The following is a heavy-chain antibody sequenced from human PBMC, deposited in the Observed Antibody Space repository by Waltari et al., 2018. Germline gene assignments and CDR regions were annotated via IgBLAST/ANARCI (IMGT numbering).Heavy chain of an antibody. Sequence: EVQLVESGGGLIQPGGSLRLSCVGSGFTVNSNYMSWVRQVPGKGLEGVSNMPLGTNANYAESVRGRFTISRDNSKDTLYLQMNSLRVEDTAVYFCARHVSGPTRAAFDVWGQGTMVTVSP. CDR1: GFTVNSNY. V-gene: IGHV3-53*01. D-gene: IGHD6-19*01. CDR3: ARHVSGPTRAAFDV. CDR2: MPLGTNA. J-gene: IGHJ3*01.